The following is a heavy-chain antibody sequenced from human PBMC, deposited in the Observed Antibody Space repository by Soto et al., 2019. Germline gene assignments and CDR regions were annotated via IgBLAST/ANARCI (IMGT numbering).Heavy chain of an antibody. D-gene: IGHD2-15*01. V-gene: IGHV3-23*01. CDR3: AKDYCSGGSCYEGAYFQH. J-gene: IGHJ1*01. CDR1: GFTFSSYA. Sequence: GGSLRRSCAASGFTFSSYAMSWVRQAPGKGLEWVSAISGSGGSTYYADSVKGRFTISRDNSKNTLYLQMNSLRAEDTAVYYCAKDYCSGGSCYEGAYFQHWGQG. CDR2: ISGSGGST.